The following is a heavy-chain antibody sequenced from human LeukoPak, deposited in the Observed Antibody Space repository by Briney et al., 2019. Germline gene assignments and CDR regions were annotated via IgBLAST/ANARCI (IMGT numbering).Heavy chain of an antibody. CDR2: IKQDGSEK. D-gene: IGHD4-17*01. J-gene: IGHJ6*03. CDR1: GFTFSSYW. V-gene: IGHV3-7*01. CDR3: ARDADGDYYNYMDV. Sequence: GGSLRLSCAASGFTFSSYWMSWVRQAPGKGLEWVANIKQDGSEKYYVDSVKGRFTISRDNAKNSLYLQMNSLRAEDTAVYYCARDADGDYYNYMDVWAKGPRSPSP.